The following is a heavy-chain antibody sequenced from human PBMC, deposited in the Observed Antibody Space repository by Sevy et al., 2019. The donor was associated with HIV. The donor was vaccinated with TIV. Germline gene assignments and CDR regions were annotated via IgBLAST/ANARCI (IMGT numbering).Heavy chain of an antibody. CDR1: GYTFTSYD. V-gene: IGHV1-8*01. D-gene: IGHD3-16*02. CDR2: MNPNSGNT. Sequence: ASVKVSCKASGYTFTSYDINWVRQATGQGLEWMGWMNPNSGNTGYAQKFQGRVTMTRNTSISTAYMGLSSLRSEDTAVYYCARAPSFGDYDYVWGSYRTSFNWFDPWGQGTLVTVSS. CDR3: ARAPSFGDYDYVWGSYRTSFNWFDP. J-gene: IGHJ5*02.